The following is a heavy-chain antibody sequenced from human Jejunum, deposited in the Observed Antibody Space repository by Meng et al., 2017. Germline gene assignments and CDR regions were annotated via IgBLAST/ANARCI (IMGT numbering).Heavy chain of an antibody. CDR3: ARDLVDWQQVVPLYCDY. Sequence: ASVKVSCKASGYTFTGYYMHWVRQAPGQGLEWMGWINPNSGGTNSAQKFRSRVTMTRDTSITTAYMDLSKLRSDDTAVYYCARDLVDWQQVVPLYCDYWGQGTLVTVSS. CDR1: GYTFTGYY. D-gene: IGHD6-13*01. CDR2: INPNSGGT. V-gene: IGHV1-2*02. J-gene: IGHJ4*02.